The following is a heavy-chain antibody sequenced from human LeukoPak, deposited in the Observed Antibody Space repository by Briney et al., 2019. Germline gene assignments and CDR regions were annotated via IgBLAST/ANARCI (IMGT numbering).Heavy chain of an antibody. J-gene: IGHJ4*02. Sequence: GGSLRLSCAASGFRFTSYWMTWVCQAPGKGLEWVGNIGQDGSVKNYADSVKGRFTISRDNAKNSVFLQMNSLRAEDTAFYYCGNQCSGGICPENWGRGTLVTVSS. CDR1: GFRFTSYW. D-gene: IGHD2-15*01. V-gene: IGHV3-7*01. CDR3: GNQCSGGICPEN. CDR2: IGQDGSVK.